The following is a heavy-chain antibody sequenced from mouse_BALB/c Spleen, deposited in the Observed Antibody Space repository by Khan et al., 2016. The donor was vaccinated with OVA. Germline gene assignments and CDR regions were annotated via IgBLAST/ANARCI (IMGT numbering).Heavy chain of an antibody. CDR2: INTYTGEP. D-gene: IGHD6-1*01. CDR1: GYTFTNYG. V-gene: IGHV9-3-1*01. CDR3: ARSASYWFFDV. J-gene: IGHJ1*01. Sequence: QIQLVQSGPELKKPGETVKISCKASGYTFTNYGMNWVKQALGKGLKWMGWINTYTGEPTYADDFKGRFAFSLETSANTAYLQFNNLKNEDTATYFCARSASYWFFDVWGAGTTVTVSS.